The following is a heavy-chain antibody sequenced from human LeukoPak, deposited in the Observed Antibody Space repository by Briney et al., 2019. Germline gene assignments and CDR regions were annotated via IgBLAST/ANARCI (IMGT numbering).Heavy chain of an antibody. J-gene: IGHJ5*02. D-gene: IGHD3-10*01. V-gene: IGHV4-30-4*01. CDR2: INYSGST. CDR1: GGSISSDNYQ. Sequence: PSETLSLTCTVPGGSISSDNYQWSWIRQPPGKGLEWIGYINYSGSTYYNPSLKSRITISVDTSKNHFSLKLSSVTAADTAVYYCARYGSGSTWFDPWGQEPWSPSPQ. CDR3: ARYGSGSTWFDP.